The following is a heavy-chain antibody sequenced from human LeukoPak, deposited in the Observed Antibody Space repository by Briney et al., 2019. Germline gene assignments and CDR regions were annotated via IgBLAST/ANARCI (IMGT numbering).Heavy chain of an antibody. CDR1: GGSISSSSYY. V-gene: IGHV4-39*01. CDR2: IYYSGST. CDR3: ALPVGGGEGACDY. J-gene: IGHJ4*02. D-gene: IGHD2-15*01. Sequence: KPSETLSLTCTVSGGSISSSSYYWGWIRQPPGKGLEWIGSIYYSGSTYYNPSLKSRVTISVDTCKNQFSLKLSSVTAADTAVYYCALPVGGGEGACDYWGQRTVVTLFS.